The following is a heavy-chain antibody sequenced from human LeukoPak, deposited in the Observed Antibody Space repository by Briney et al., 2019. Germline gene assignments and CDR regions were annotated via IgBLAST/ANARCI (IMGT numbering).Heavy chain of an antibody. CDR2: IIPIFGTA. V-gene: IGHV1-69*13. D-gene: IGHD6-13*01. Sequence: SVKVSCTASGGTFSSYAISWVRQAPGQGLEWMGGIIPIFGTANYAQKFRGRVTITADESTSTAYMELSSLRSEDTAVYYCATELRYGSSWSFDYWGQGTLVTVSS. CDR1: GGTFSSYA. J-gene: IGHJ4*02. CDR3: ATELRYGSSWSFDY.